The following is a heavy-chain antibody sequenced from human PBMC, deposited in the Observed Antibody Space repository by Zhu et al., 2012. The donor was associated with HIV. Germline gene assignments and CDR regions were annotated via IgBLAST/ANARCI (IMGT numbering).Heavy chain of an antibody. J-gene: IGHJ2*01. V-gene: IGHV4-59*01. CDR1: GGFIRSYY. CDR3: ARKLDSSRYWYFDL. Sequence: QVQLQESGPGLVKPSETLFLTCTVSGGFIRSYYWSWIRQPPGKGLEWIGYIYYSGSTNYNPSLKSRVTISVDTSKNQFSLKLSSVTTADTAVYYCARKLDSSRYWYFDLWGRGTLVTVSS. CDR2: IYYSGST. D-gene: IGHD3-22*01.